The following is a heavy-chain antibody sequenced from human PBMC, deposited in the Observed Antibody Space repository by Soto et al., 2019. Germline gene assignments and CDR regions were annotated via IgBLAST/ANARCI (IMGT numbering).Heavy chain of an antibody. CDR3: ARATAVADAIVSGLDV. J-gene: IGHJ6*02. CDR2: IHHSGST. CDR1: GDSISRRNW. Sequence: SETLSLTCAVSGDSISRRNWWSWVRQSPGQGLEWIGEIHHSGSTNYNLSLKSRVTISIDKSKNHFSLSLTSVTAADTAVYYCARATAVADAIVSGLDVWGQGTAVTVSS. V-gene: IGHV4-4*02. D-gene: IGHD2-21*02.